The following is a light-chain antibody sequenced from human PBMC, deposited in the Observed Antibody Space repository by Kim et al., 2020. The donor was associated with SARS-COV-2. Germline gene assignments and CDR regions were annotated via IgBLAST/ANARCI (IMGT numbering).Light chain of an antibody. CDR3: QLYDNWPLT. Sequence: VSPGERATLSCRASQSISDNLAWYQQKPGQAPRLLIYGASTRATGIPARFSGSESGTEFTLTISSLQSEDFAVYYCQLYDNWPLTFGGGTKVDIK. J-gene: IGKJ4*01. V-gene: IGKV3-15*01. CDR2: GAS. CDR1: QSISDN.